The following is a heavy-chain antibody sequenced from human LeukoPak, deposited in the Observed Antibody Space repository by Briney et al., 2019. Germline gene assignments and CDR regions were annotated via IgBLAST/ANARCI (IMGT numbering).Heavy chain of an antibody. CDR1: GFIFTNYF. J-gene: IGHJ4*02. CDR2: IKHDGSEK. CDR3: AKDGRYCSSNTCYQYFDS. Sequence: GGSLRLSCAASGFIFTNYFMSWVRQAPGKGLEWVASIKHDGSEKYYVDSVRGRFTIPRDNTMNSLYLQMNSLRAEDTAVYYCAKDGRYCSSNTCYQYFDSWGQGALVTVSS. D-gene: IGHD2-2*01. V-gene: IGHV3-7*03.